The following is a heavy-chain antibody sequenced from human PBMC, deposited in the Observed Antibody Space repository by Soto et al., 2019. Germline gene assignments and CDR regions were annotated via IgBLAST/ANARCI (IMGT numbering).Heavy chain of an antibody. D-gene: IGHD3-22*01. CDR1: GFTFSSYA. V-gene: IGHV3-23*01. Sequence: PVGSLRLSCAASGFTFSSYAMSWVRQAPGKGLEWVSAISGSGGSTYYADSVKGRFTISRDNSKNTLYLQMNSLRAEDTAVYYCAKEYYYDSSGYYPLDYWGQGTLVTVSS. J-gene: IGHJ4*02. CDR2: ISGSGGST. CDR3: AKEYYYDSSGYYPLDY.